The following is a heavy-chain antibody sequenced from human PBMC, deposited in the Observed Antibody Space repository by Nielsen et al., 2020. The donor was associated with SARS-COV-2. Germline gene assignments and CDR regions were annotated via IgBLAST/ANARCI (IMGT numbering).Heavy chain of an antibody. CDR2: IYPGDSDT. CDR1: GSSFTSYW. CDR3: AQLDYGGNLAFDP. D-gene: IGHD4-23*01. J-gene: IGHJ5*02. V-gene: IGHV5-51*01. Sequence: GESLKIYCKGSGSSFTSYWIGWVRQMPGKGLEWMGIIYPGDSDTRYSPSFQGQVTISADKSISTAYLQWSSLKSSDTAMYYCAQLDYGGNLAFDPWGQGTLVTVSS.